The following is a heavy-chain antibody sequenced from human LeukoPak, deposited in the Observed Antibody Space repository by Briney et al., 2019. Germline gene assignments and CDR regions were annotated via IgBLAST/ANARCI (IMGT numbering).Heavy chain of an antibody. CDR1: GGSISSSSYY. CDR3: ARGSLVGGWFDP. J-gene: IGHJ5*02. D-gene: IGHD1-26*01. Sequence: SQTLSLTCTVSGGSISSSSYYWGWIRQPPGKGLEWIGSIYYSGSTYYNPSLKSRVTISVDTSKNQFSLKLSSVTAADTAVYYCARGSLVGGWFDPWGQGTLVTVSS. CDR2: IYYSGST. V-gene: IGHV4-39*07.